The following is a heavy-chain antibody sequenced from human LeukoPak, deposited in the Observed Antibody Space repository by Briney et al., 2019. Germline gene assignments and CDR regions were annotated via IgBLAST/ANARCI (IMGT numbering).Heavy chain of an antibody. CDR2: ISSSSSYI. CDR3: ARVATTLEWLLLDYYYMDV. D-gene: IGHD3-3*01. J-gene: IGHJ6*03. V-gene: IGHV3-21*01. Sequence: GGSLRLSCAASGFTFSSYSMNWVRQAPGKGLEWVSSISSSSSYIYYADSVKGRFTISRDNAKNSLYLQMNSLRAEDTAVYYCARVATTLEWLLLDYYYMDVWGKETTVTVSS. CDR1: GFTFSSYS.